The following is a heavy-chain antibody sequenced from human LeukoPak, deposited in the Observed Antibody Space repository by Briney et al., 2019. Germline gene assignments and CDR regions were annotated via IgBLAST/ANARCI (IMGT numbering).Heavy chain of an antibody. Sequence: GASVKVSCKASGGTFSSYAISWVRQAPGQGLEWMGRIIPILGIANYAQKFQGRVTITADKSTSTAYMELSSLRSDDTAVYYCARVKLEGSTSRPFDYWGQGTLVTVSS. CDR3: ARVKLEGSTSRPFDY. CDR2: IIPILGIA. J-gene: IGHJ4*02. CDR1: GGTFSSYA. V-gene: IGHV1-69*04. D-gene: IGHD2-2*01.